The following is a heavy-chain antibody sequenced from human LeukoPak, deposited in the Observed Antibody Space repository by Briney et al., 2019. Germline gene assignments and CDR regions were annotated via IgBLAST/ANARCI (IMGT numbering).Heavy chain of an antibody. CDR1: GGSIRSYY. J-gene: IGHJ2*01. Sequence: SETLSLTCTVSGGSIRSYYWNWVRRPAGKGLEWIGRIYTSGSTNYNPSLKSRVTMSVDTSKNQFSLKLSSVTAADTAVYYCARDALYCSSTSCYRYWYFDLWGRGTLVTVSS. CDR2: IYTSGST. V-gene: IGHV4-4*07. D-gene: IGHD2-2*01. CDR3: ARDALYCSSTSCYRYWYFDL.